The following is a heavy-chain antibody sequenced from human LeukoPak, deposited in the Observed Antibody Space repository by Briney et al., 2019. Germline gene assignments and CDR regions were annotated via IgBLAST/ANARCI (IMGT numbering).Heavy chain of an antibody. J-gene: IGHJ4*02. CDR1: GFTFSSYE. CDR2: ISSSGSTI. Sequence: GGSLRLSCAASGFTFSSYEMNWVRQAPGKGLKWVSYISSSGSTIYYADSVKGRFTISRDNAKNSLYLQMNSLRAEDMAVYYCARAYGSGSYHYWGQGTLVTVSS. D-gene: IGHD3-10*01. CDR3: ARAYGSGSYHY. V-gene: IGHV3-48*03.